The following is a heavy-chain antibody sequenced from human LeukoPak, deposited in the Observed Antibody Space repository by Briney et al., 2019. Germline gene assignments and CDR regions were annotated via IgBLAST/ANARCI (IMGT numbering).Heavy chain of an antibody. CDR3: AKVVPDY. J-gene: IGHJ4*02. V-gene: IGHV3-30*18. CDR2: ISYDGSNK. CDR1: GFTFSSYG. D-gene: IGHD6-6*01. Sequence: GRSLGLSCAASGFTFSSYGMHWVRQAPGKGLEWVAVISYDGSNKYYADSVKGRFTISRDNSKNTLYLQMNSLRAEDTAVYYCAKVVPDYWGQGTLVTVSS.